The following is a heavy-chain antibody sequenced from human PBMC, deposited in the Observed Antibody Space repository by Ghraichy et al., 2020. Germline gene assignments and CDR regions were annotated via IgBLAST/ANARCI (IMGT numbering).Heavy chain of an antibody. Sequence: APCKKMKWVAVIWYDGSNKYYADSVKGRFTISRDNSKNTLYLQMNSLRAKDTAVYYCASLYCSGGSCYDGDGDFDYWGHVSLVTV. CDR2: IWYDGSNK. D-gene: IGHD2-15*01. V-gene: IGHV3-33*01. J-gene: IGHJ4*01. CDR3: ASLYCSGGSCYDGDGDFDY.